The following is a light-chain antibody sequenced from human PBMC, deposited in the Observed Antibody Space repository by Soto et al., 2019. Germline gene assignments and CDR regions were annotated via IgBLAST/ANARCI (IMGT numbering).Light chain of an antibody. J-gene: IGLJ1*01. CDR2: SNN. CDR3: AAWDASLGGFYV. CDR1: RSSIGSNT. Sequence: QRVRTQPPSTSGTPGQRATISGSGSRSSIGSNTVNWYQHLPGSAPKLLIYSNNHRPSGVPDRFSASKAGASASLAISGLQSEDEGDYYCAAWDASLGGFYVFGSGTKVTVL. V-gene: IGLV1-44*01.